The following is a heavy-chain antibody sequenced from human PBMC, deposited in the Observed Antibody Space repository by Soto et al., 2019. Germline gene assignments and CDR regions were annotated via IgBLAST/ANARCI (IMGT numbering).Heavy chain of an antibody. D-gene: IGHD5-18*01. V-gene: IGHV3-30-3*01. CDR2: ISYDGSNK. CDR1: GFTFSSYA. CDR3: ARDPSIQLWLRAGGRFGAFDI. Sequence: QVQLVESGGGVVQPGRSLRLSCAASGFTFSSYAMHWVRQAPGKGLEWVAVISYDGSNKYYADSVKGRFTISRDNSKNTLYLQMNSLRAEDTAVYYCARDPSIQLWLRAGGRFGAFDIWGQGTMVTVSS. J-gene: IGHJ3*02.